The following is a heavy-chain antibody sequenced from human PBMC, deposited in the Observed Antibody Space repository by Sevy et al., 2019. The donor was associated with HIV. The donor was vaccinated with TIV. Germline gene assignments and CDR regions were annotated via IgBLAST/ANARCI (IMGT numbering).Heavy chain of an antibody. CDR1: GFTVGSTY. CDR2: IYSGGNT. J-gene: IGHJ6*03. D-gene: IGHD2-15*01. CDR3: AREATRYCSGGDCSRRNYYFYMDI. V-gene: IGHV3-66*02. Sequence: GGSLRLSCAASGFTVGSTYMSWVRQAPGKGLEWVSIIYSGGNTYYADSVKGRFIISRDDSRNTLYLQMNSLRGEDTAVYFCAREATRYCSGGDCSRRNYYFYMDIWGKGNTVTDSS.